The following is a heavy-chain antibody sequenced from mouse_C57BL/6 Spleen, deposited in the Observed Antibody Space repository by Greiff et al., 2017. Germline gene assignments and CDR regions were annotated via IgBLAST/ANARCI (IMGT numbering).Heavy chain of an antibody. CDR1: GYTFTDYN. J-gene: IGHJ4*01. V-gene: IGHV1-18*01. CDR2: INPNNGGT. D-gene: IGHD4-1*01. CDR3: ARSGTGNYAMDY. Sequence: EVKLMESGPELVKPGASVKIPCKASGYTFTDYNMDWVKQSHGKSLEWLGDINPNNGGTIYNQKFKGKATLTVDKSSSTAYIELRSLTSEDTAVYYCARSGTGNYAMDYWGQGTSVTVSS.